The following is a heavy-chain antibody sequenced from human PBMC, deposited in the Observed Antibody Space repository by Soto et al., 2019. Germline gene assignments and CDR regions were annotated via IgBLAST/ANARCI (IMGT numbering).Heavy chain of an antibody. Sequence: PSETLSITCTVSGGSVSSGSYYWSWIRQPPGKGLEWIGYIYYSGRTNYNPSLKSRVTISVDTSKNQFSLKLSSVTAADTAVYYCARGVYSSSWYYNYFDYWGQGTLVTVSS. CDR1: GGSVSSGSYY. V-gene: IGHV4-61*01. CDR3: ARGVYSSSWYYNYFDY. D-gene: IGHD6-13*01. CDR2: IYYSGRT. J-gene: IGHJ4*02.